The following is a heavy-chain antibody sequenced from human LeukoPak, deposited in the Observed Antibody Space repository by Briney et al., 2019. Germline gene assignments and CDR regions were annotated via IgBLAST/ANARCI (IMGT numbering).Heavy chain of an antibody. V-gene: IGHV4-38-2*02. J-gene: IGHJ4*02. CDR3: ARRYGYSGYDPFYFDY. CDR1: GYSISSGYY. Sequence: PSETLSLTCTVSGYSISSGYYWGWIRQPPGKGLEWIGSIYHSGSTYYNPSLKSRVTISVDTSKNQFSLKLSSVTAADTAVYYCARRYGYSGYDPFYFDYWGQGTLVTVSS. D-gene: IGHD5-12*01. CDR2: IYHSGST.